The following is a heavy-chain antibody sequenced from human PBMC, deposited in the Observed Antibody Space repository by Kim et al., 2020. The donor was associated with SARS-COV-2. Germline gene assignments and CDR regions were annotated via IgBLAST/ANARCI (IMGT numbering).Heavy chain of an antibody. CDR3: AKDPKGYYYYGMDV. V-gene: IGHV3-23*01. J-gene: IGHJ6*02. CDR1: GFTFSSYA. Sequence: GGSLRLSCAASGFTFSSYAMSWVRQAPGKGLEWVSAISGSGCSTYYADSVKGRFTISRDNSKNTLYLQMNSLRAEDTAVYYCAKDPKGYYYYGMDVWCQGTTVTVSS. CDR2: ISGSGCST.